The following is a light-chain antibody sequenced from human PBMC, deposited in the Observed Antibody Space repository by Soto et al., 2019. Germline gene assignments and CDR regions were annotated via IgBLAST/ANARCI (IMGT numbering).Light chain of an antibody. J-gene: IGKJ1*01. Sequence: IQLTQSPSSLSASVGDRVTITCRASQGISSYLAWYQQKPGKAPRLLIYKASTLEIGVPSRFSGSGSGTEFTLTISSLQPDDVAIYYCQQYNDYSWTFGQGTKVDLK. CDR1: QGISSY. V-gene: IGKV1-5*03. CDR3: QQYNDYSWT. CDR2: KAS.